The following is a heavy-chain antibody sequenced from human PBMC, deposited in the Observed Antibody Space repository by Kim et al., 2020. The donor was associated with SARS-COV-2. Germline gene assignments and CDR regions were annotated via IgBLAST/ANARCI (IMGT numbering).Heavy chain of an antibody. D-gene: IGHD2-21*02. CDR2: GST. CDR3: ARGLRWFDP. Sequence: GSTYHSPTLKSRVTISVDTAKNQFALKLSSVTAADTAVYYCARGLRWFDPWGQGTLVTVSS. J-gene: IGHJ5*02. V-gene: IGHV4-39*01.